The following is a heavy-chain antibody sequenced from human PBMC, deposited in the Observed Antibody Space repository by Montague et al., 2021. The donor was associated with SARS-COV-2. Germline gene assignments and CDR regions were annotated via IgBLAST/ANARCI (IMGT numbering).Heavy chain of an antibody. V-gene: IGHV3-21*01. CDR2: ITSNSRYI. Sequence: PRLSCAAYGFSFSTYTMNWVRLAPGRGLEWVASITSNSRYIYYKDSLKGRFTVSRDNAKGSLFLQMYNLRADDTAVSYCARELDNGYDFAYWGQGTLVSVSS. J-gene: IGHJ4*02. D-gene: IGHD5-12*01. CDR3: ARELDNGYDFAY. CDR1: GFSFSTYT.